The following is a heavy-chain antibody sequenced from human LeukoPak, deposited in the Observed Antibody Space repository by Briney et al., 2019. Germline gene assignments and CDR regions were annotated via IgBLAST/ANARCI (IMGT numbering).Heavy chain of an antibody. CDR3: ARDETYSSDWQSNHYYYYMDV. J-gene: IGHJ6*03. V-gene: IGHV4-4*02. D-gene: IGHD6-19*01. CDR2: IFQSGST. CDR1: GGSISNAHW. Sequence: SETLSLTCVVSGGSISNAHWWSWVRQTPGKGLEAIGEIFQSGSTNYNPSLKSRVTISVDTSKNQFSLKLSSVTAADTAVYYCARDETYSSDWQSNHYYYYMDVWGKGTTVTVSS.